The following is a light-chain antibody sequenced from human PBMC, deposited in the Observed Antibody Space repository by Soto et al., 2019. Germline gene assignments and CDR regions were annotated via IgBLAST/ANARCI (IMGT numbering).Light chain of an antibody. CDR2: GNS. V-gene: IGLV1-40*01. Sequence: QSVLTQPPSVSGAPGQRVTISCTGSSSNIGAGYDVHWYLHLPGTAPKLLIFGNSHRPSGVPDRFSASKSGTSASLAITGLQAEDEADYYGQSYDNTLSGVVFGGGTKLTVL. J-gene: IGLJ2*01. CDR1: SSNIGAGYD. CDR3: QSYDNTLSGVV.